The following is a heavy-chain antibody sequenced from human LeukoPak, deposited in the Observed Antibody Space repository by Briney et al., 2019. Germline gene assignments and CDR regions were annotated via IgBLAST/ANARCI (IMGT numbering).Heavy chain of an antibody. CDR3: ASRSYSGYYDY. CDR2: ISAYNGDT. D-gene: IGHD1-26*01. V-gene: IGHV1-18*01. Sequence: ASVKVSCKASGYTFTSYGISWVRQAPGQGLEWMGWISAYNGDTNYAQKLQGRVTMTTDTSTSTAYMELRSLRSDDTAVYYCASRSYSGYYDYWGQGTLVTVSS. J-gene: IGHJ4*02. CDR1: GYTFTSYG.